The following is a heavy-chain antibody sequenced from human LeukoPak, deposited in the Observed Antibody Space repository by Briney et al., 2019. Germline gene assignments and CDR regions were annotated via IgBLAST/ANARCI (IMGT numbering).Heavy chain of an antibody. J-gene: IGHJ4*02. D-gene: IGHD6-13*01. V-gene: IGHV6-1*01. Sequence: SQTLSLTCAISGDSVSSNSAAWNWIRQSPSRGLEWLGRTYYRSKWYNDYAVSVKSRITINPDTSKNQFSLQLNSVTPEDTAMYYCARDRSGSSWYGYHLGILDYWGQGALVTVSS. CDR1: GDSVSSNSAA. CDR2: TYYRSKWYN. CDR3: ARDRSGSSWYGYHLGILDY.